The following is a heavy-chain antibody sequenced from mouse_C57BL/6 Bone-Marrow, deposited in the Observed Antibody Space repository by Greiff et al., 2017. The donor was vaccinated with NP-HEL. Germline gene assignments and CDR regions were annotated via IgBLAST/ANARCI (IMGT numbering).Heavy chain of an antibody. D-gene: IGHD2-4*01. CDR2: IYPGSGSI. J-gene: IGHJ2*01. Sequence: QVQLQQPGAELVKPGASVKMSCKASGYTFTSYWITWVKQRPGQGLEWIGDIYPGSGSINYNEKFKSKATLTVATSSSTAYMKRSSRTAEDSAVYYCASGGGYDYDGGAYWGQGTTLTVSS. CDR1: GYTFTSYW. V-gene: IGHV1-55*01. CDR3: ASGGGYDYDGGAY.